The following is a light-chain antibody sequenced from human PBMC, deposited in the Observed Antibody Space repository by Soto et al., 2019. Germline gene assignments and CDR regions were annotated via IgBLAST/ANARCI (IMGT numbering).Light chain of an antibody. J-gene: IGLJ3*02. CDR2: AVT. Sequence: QSALTQPASVSRSPRQSITITCTGTSSDVGGSNYVSWHQQRPGKVPKLIIYAVTNRPSGVSTRFSGSKSGNTAFLTISALQAEDDADYYCSSFTTTDTWVFGGGTKVTVL. V-gene: IGLV2-14*01. CDR3: SSFTTTDTWV. CDR1: SSDVGGSNY.